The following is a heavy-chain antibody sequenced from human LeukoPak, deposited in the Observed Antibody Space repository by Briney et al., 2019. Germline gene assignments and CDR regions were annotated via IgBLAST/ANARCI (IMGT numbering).Heavy chain of an antibody. CDR2: INWNGGST. V-gene: IGHV3-20*04. D-gene: IGHD6-19*01. CDR3: ARLGISVSGGGAYYFDN. Sequence: PGGSLRLSCAASGFTFSSYSMNWVRQAPGKGLEWVSGINWNGGSTNYADSVKGRFTISRDNAKNSLYLQMNSLRAEDTALYYCARLGISVSGGGAYYFDNWGQGTLVTVSS. CDR1: GFTFSSYS. J-gene: IGHJ4*02.